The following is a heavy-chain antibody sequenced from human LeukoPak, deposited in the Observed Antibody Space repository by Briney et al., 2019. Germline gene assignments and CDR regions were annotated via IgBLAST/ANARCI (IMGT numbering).Heavy chain of an antibody. CDR1: GFTFSSYA. CDR3: AKSGPTRGYYYYYGMDV. CDR2: ISGSGGST. J-gene: IGHJ6*02. D-gene: IGHD5-12*01. V-gene: IGHV3-23*01. Sequence: GGSLRFSCAASGFTFSSYAMSWVRQAPGEGLEWVPAISGSGGSTYYADSVKGRFTISRDNSKNTLYLQMNSLRAEDTAVYYCAKSGPTRGYYYYYGMDVWGQGTTVTVSS.